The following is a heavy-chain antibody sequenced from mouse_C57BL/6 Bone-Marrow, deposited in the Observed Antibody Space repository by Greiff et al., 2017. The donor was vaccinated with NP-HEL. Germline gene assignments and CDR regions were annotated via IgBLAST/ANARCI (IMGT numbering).Heavy chain of an antibody. CDR3: ATYYYGSSYVWYFDV. V-gene: IGHV2-2*01. CDR1: GFSLTSYG. J-gene: IGHJ1*03. D-gene: IGHD1-1*01. CDR2: IWSGGST. Sequence: VKLMESGPGLVQPSQSLSITCTVSGFSLTSYGVHWVRQSPGKGLEWLGVIWSGGSTDYNAAFISRLSISKDNSKSQVFFKMNSLQADDTAIYYCATYYYGSSYVWYFDVWGTGTTVTVSS.